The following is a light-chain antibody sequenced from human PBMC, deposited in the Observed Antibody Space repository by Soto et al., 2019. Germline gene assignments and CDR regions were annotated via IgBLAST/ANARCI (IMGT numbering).Light chain of an antibody. CDR2: DAS. CDR3: QQSYSTPWT. CDR1: QYIYNY. V-gene: IGKV1-39*01. Sequence: DIHMSQSPSSLSASVGYRFTITCRASQYIYNYLSWYQQKPGKAPKLLIYDASSLQSGVPPRYSGSGSGTDFTLTISSLQPEDFETYYCQQSYSTPWTFGQGTKVDIK. J-gene: IGKJ1*01.